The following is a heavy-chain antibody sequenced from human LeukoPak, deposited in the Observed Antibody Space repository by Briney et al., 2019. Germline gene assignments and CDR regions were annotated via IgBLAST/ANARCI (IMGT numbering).Heavy chain of an antibody. V-gene: IGHV3-11*04. CDR1: GFTFSDYY. CDR2: ISSSGSTI. J-gene: IGHJ4*02. D-gene: IGHD3-3*01. Sequence: GGSLRLSCAASGFTFSDYYMSWIRQAPGKGLEWVSYISSSGSTIYYADSVKGRFTISRDNAKNSLYLQMNSLRAEDTAVYYCAKDRFGSFYYFDYWGQGTLVTVSS. CDR3: AKDRFGSFYYFDY.